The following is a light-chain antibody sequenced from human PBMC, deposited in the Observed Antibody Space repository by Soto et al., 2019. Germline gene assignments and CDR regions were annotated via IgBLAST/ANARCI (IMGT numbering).Light chain of an antibody. Sequence: QSVLTQPPSASRAPGQTVTISCSGSSSNIGSHTVNWYQHLPGTAPKLLIYSNTQRPLGVPVRFSGSKSGTSASLAISGLQSEDEAEYYCAAWDDRLYVFGTGTKVTVL. CDR1: SSNIGSHT. V-gene: IGLV1-44*01. CDR3: AAWDDRLYV. J-gene: IGLJ1*01. CDR2: SNT.